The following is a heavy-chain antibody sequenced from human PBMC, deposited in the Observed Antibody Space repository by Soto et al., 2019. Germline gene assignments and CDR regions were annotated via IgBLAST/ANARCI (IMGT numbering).Heavy chain of an antibody. V-gene: IGHV5-51*01. CDR3: ARHATYYDILSGYYFDY. J-gene: IGHJ4*02. CDR2: INPGDSET. Sequence: GESRKISCKGSGYSFISYWIAWVRQMPGKGLEWMAIINPGDSETKYSPSFEGQVIISADKSINTAYLQWSSLKASDTAMYYCARHATYYDILSGYYFDYWGQGTQVTVSS. CDR1: GYSFISYW. D-gene: IGHD3-9*01.